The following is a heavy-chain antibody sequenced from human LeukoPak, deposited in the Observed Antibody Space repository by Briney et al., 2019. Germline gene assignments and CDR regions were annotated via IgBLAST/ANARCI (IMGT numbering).Heavy chain of an antibody. CDR2: IYYTGST. Sequence: PSETLSLTCSVSGGSITSYYWSWIRQPPGKGLEWIGYIYYTGSTKSNPSLKSRVTISLDMSERQFSLKLSSVTAADTAVYYCARDVGDYSGYDWGKSNWFDPWGQGTLVTVSS. V-gene: IGHV4-59*01. J-gene: IGHJ5*02. CDR3: ARDVGDYSGYDWGKSNWFDP. CDR1: GGSITSYY. D-gene: IGHD5-12*01.